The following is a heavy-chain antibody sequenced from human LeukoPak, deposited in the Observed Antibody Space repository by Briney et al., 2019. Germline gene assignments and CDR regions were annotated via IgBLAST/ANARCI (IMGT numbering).Heavy chain of an antibody. CDR2: IKQDGTEK. V-gene: IGHV3-7*01. CDR3: ARMSTSSWFVCDY. J-gene: IGHJ4*02. Sequence: GGSLRLSCAASGFTFSNYWMTWVRQAPGKGLEWVANIKQDGTEKYFVDSVRGRFTISRDNAKNSLYLQMNSLRAGDTAVYYCARMSTSSWFVCDYWGPGTLVTVSS. CDR1: GFTFSNYW. D-gene: IGHD6-13*01.